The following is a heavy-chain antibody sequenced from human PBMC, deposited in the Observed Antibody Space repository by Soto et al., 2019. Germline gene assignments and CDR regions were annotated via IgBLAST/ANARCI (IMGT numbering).Heavy chain of an antibody. CDR2: IKPEGSEK. CDR3: ARRYCSGASCYFDD. J-gene: IGHJ4*02. Sequence: EVQLVESGGGLVQPGGSLRLSCVDSTFTFSSNRMSWVRQAPGKGLEWVANIKPEGSEKYYVDSVKGRFTISRDNAKNSLFLQMNSLRAEDTALYYCARRYCSGASCYFDDWGQGTLVTVSS. D-gene: IGHD2-15*01. CDR1: TFTFSSNR. V-gene: IGHV3-7*01.